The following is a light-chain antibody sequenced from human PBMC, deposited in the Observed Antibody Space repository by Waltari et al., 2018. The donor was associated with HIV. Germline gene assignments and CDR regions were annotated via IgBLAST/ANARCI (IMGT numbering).Light chain of an antibody. CDR1: HTISRF. CDR2: SAS. J-gene: IGKJ1*01. CDR3: QQTYSGPWT. Sequence: DIQMTQSPSSLSASVGDRVTVTCRANHTISRFLNWYQHKPGKAPNLLISSASNLHSGVPSRFGGSGSGTDFALTSSSLQPEDFAVYYCQQTYSGPWTFGQGT. V-gene: IGKV1-39*01.